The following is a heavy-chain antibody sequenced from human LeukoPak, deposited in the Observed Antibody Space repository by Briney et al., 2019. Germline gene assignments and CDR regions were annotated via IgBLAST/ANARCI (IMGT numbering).Heavy chain of an antibody. CDR2: IDPSDSYT. V-gene: IGHV5-10-1*01. CDR1: GYSFTSYW. CDR3: ARQAVYYDSSGYEGNFDY. D-gene: IGHD3-22*01. J-gene: IGHJ4*02. Sequence: GESLKISCKGSGYSFTSYWISWVRRMPGKGLEWMGRIDPSDSYTNYSPSFQGHVTISADKSISTAYLQWSSLKASDTAMYYCARQAVYYDSSGYEGNFDYWGQGTLVTVSS.